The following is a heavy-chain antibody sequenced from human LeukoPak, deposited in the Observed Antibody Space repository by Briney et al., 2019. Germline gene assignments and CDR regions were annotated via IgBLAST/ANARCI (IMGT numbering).Heavy chain of an antibody. V-gene: IGHV3-53*01. Sequence: GGSLRLSCAAYGFTVSGNYMSWVRQAPGKGLEWVSVIYSGGSAYYADSVKGRFAISRDNSKNTLYLQMNSLRAEDTAVYYCARDNYVWGSYHQNWGQGTLVTVSS. D-gene: IGHD3-16*02. CDR1: GFTVSGNY. CDR2: IYSGGSA. J-gene: IGHJ4*02. CDR3: ARDNYVWGSYHQN.